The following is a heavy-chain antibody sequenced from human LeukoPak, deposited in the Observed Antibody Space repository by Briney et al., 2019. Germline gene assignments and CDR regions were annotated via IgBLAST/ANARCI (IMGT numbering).Heavy chain of an antibody. J-gene: IGHJ4*02. CDR1: GGSFRGYY. CDR2: INHSGST. D-gene: IGHD6-19*01. Sequence: PSETLSLTCAVYGGSFRGYYWSWIRHPPGKGLEWIGEINHSGSTNFHPSLKSRVTISVGTSKNQFSLKLISVTAADTAVYYCASGGNSSYHDYWGQGTLVTVSS. V-gene: IGHV4-34*01. CDR3: ASGGNSSYHDY.